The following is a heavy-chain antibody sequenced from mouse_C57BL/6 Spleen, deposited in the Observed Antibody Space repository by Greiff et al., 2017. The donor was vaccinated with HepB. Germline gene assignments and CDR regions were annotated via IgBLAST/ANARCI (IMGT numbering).Heavy chain of an antibody. V-gene: IGHV1-78*01. CDR1: GYTFTDHT. CDR3: GGPHYYGSSYWFAY. Sequence: LVESDAELVKPGASVKISCKVSGYTFTDHTIHWMKQRPEQGLEWIGYIYPRDGSTKYNEKFKGKATLTADKSSSTAYMQLNSLTSEDSAVYFCGGPHYYGSSYWFAYWGQGTLVTVSA. CDR2: IYPRDGST. D-gene: IGHD1-1*01. J-gene: IGHJ3*01.